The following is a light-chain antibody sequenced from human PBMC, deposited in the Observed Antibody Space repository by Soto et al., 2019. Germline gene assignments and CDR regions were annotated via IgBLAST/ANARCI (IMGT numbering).Light chain of an antibody. CDR3: QQYNNWLQT. Sequence: EIVLTQSPATLSLSPGERVTLSCRASQSVGSNLAWYQQKPAQAPRLLIYGVSTRATGTPARFSGSGSGTEFTLTISSVQSEDFAVYYCQQYNNWLQTFGQGTKVDI. J-gene: IGKJ1*01. V-gene: IGKV3-15*01. CDR1: QSVGSN. CDR2: GVS.